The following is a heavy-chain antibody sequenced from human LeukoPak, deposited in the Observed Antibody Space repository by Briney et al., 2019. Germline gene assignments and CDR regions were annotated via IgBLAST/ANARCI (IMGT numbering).Heavy chain of an antibody. D-gene: IGHD5-24*01. Sequence: GGSLRLSCAASGFTFSSYAMSWVRQAPGKGLEWVSAISGSGGSIYYADSVKGRFTISRDNSKNTLYLQMNSLRAEDTAVYYCARGVEMATIGGSLRGYYFDYWGQGTLVTVSS. V-gene: IGHV3-23*01. CDR2: ISGSGGSI. J-gene: IGHJ4*02. CDR1: GFTFSSYA. CDR3: ARGVEMATIGGSLRGYYFDY.